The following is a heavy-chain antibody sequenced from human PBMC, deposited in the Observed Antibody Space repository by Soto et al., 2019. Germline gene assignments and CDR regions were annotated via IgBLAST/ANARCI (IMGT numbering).Heavy chain of an antibody. V-gene: IGHV3-23*01. CDR3: AKDRAYVAGFHGIDV. CDR2: ISSSGGVT. J-gene: IGHJ6*02. CDR1: GFTFRSYA. D-gene: IGHD2-15*01. Sequence: GGSLRLSCAASGFTFRSYAMSWVRQAPGQGLDWVSGISSSGGVTYYPESLGGGFTISRDNRKNTLYLQMNTLTVEDTAVYYCAKDRAYVAGFHGIDVWGQGTTVTVSS.